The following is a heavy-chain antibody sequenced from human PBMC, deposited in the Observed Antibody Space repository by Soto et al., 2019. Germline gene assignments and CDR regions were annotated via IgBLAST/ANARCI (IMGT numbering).Heavy chain of an antibody. CDR2: IYPSDSDT. CDR3: ARGGVSTRTFDY. D-gene: IGHD3-3*01. Sequence: PGESLKISWKGSGYNFAGYWIAWVRQRPGKGLELMGMIYPSDSDTRYRPSFQGQVTISADKSITSAYLQWSSLRASDTAMYYCARGGVSTRTFDYWGQGPPVTVSS. V-gene: IGHV5-51*01. J-gene: IGHJ4*02. CDR1: GYNFAGYW.